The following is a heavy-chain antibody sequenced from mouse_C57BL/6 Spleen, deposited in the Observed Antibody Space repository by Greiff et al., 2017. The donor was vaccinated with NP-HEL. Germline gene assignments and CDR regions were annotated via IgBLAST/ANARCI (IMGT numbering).Heavy chain of an antibody. D-gene: IGHD1-1*01. CDR1: GYTFTSYW. J-gene: IGHJ3*01. CDR2: IYPGNSDT. V-gene: IGHV1-5*01. CDR3: TRNYYGSTYRDWFAY. Sequence: VQLQQSGTVLARPGASVKMSCKTSGYTFTSYWMHWVKQRPGQGLEWIGAIYPGNSDTSYNQKFKGKAKLTAVTSASTAYMELSSLTNEDSAVYYCTRNYYGSTYRDWFAYWGQGTLVTVSA.